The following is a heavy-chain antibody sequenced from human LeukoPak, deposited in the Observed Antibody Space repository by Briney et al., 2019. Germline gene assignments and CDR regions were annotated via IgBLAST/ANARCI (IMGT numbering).Heavy chain of an antibody. CDR3: ARQNGRSGWHPFWY. CDR2: IFYSGST. CDR1: GGSISSSSYY. V-gene: IGHV4-39*01. J-gene: IGHJ4*02. Sequence: SETLSLTCTASGGSISSSSYYWGWIRQPPGKGLEWIGGIFYSGSTYYNPSLKSRVTISVDTSKNQFSLKLSSVTAADTAVYHCARQNGRSGWHPFWYWGQGTLVTVSS. D-gene: IGHD6-19*01.